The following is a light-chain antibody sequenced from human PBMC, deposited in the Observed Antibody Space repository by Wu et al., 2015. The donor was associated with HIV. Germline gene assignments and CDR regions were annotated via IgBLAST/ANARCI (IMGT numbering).Light chain of an antibody. CDR1: QSVNAF. Sequence: EIVLTQSPDTLSLSPGERATLSCRTSQSVNAFLAWYQHKPGQAPRLLIYDASNRATGIPARFSGSGSGTDFTLTITSLEPEDFAVYYCQHRSNWPWTFGQGTKVQMK. V-gene: IGKV3-11*01. CDR3: QHRSNWPWT. J-gene: IGKJ1*01. CDR2: DAS.